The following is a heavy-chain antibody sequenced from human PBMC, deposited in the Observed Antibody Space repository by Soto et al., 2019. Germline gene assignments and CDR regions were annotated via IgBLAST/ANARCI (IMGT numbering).Heavy chain of an antibody. CDR1: GYTFTSYG. J-gene: IGHJ3*02. D-gene: IGHD2-2*01. V-gene: IGHV1-18*01. Sequence: GASVKVSCKASGYTFTSYGISWVRQAPGQGLEWMGWISAYNGNTSYAQKLQGRVTMTTDTSTSTAYMELRSLRSDDTAVYYCARDYSRYCSSTSCIGSDAFDIWGQGTMVTVSS. CDR3: ARDYSRYCSSTSCIGSDAFDI. CDR2: ISAYNGNT.